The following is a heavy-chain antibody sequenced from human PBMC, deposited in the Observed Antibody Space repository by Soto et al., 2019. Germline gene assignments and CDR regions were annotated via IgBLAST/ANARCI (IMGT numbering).Heavy chain of an antibody. J-gene: IGHJ4*02. D-gene: IGHD2-2*01. CDR3: AKYANDDDIGEFDD. V-gene: IGHV3-23*01. Sequence: EVQLLESGGDLVQPGGSLRLSCAASGFAFSNYAVTWVRQAQGKGLEWVSSIRRSSNVIDYADSVKGRLISSRNTSKNTPNLQLNRLSSEKTARYDVAKYANDDDIGEFDDWGQGTLVTVSS. CDR2: IRRSSNVI. CDR1: GFAFSNYA.